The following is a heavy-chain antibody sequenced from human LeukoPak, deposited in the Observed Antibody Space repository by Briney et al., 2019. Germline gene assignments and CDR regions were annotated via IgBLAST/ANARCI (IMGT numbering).Heavy chain of an antibody. Sequence: GAIVKVSCKASGYTFSTYIVHWVRQAPGQRLEWMGCINAANGDTKYSQKFQGRVTITRDTSASTAYVEMSSLRSEETAVYFCAREIDRDDYNRFFDYWGQGTLVTVSS. D-gene: IGHD5-24*01. J-gene: IGHJ4*02. CDR2: INAANGDT. CDR1: GYTFSTYI. V-gene: IGHV1-3*01. CDR3: AREIDRDDYNRFFDY.